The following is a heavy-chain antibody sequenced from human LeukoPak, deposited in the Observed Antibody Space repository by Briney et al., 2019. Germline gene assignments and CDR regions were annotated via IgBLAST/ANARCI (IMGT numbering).Heavy chain of an antibody. CDR2: ISAYNGNT. Sequence: GASVKVSCKASGYTFTSYGISWVRQAPGQGLEWMGWISAYNGNTNYAQKLQGRVTMTTDTPTSTAYMGLRSLRSDDTAVYYCARDCSSTSCYAYYYYGMDVWGQGTTVTVSS. V-gene: IGHV1-18*01. CDR1: GYTFTSYG. D-gene: IGHD2-2*01. J-gene: IGHJ6*02. CDR3: ARDCSSTSCYAYYYYGMDV.